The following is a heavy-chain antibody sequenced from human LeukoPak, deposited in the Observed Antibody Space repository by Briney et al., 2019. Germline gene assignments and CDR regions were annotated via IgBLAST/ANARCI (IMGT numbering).Heavy chain of an antibody. CDR3: VRVQGHPPNGLDV. V-gene: IGHV3-74*01. CDR1: GFTFSSYW. CDR2: INSDASST. J-gene: IGHJ3*01. D-gene: IGHD2-8*01. Sequence: GGSLRLSCAASGFTFSSYWMHWVRQAPGKGLVWVSRINSDASSTSYADSVKGRFTISRDNAKNTLYLQMNSLRAEDTAVYYCVRVQGHPPNGLDVWGQGTMVTVSS.